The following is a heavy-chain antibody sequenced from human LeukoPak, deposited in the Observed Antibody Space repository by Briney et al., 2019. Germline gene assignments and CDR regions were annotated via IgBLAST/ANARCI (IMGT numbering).Heavy chain of an antibody. CDR3: AKAYYGSGAPLDWFDP. CDR1: GFTFSSYG. CDR2: ISYDGSKK. V-gene: IGHV3-30*18. D-gene: IGHD3-10*01. J-gene: IGHJ5*02. Sequence: GGSLRLSCAASGFTFSSYGMHWVRQAPGKGLEWVAIISYDGSKKYYGDSVKGRFTISRDNSKNTLYLQMNSLRAEDTAVYYCAKAYYGSGAPLDWFDPWGQGTLVTVSS.